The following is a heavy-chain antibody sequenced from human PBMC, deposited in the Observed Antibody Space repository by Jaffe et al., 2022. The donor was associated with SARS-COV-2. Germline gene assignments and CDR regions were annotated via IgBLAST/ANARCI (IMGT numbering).Heavy chain of an antibody. CDR3: ARGRSGGSSYYFDY. V-gene: IGHV4-34*01. CDR2: INHSGST. D-gene: IGHD2-15*01. CDR1: GGSFSGYY. J-gene: IGHJ4*02. Sequence: QVQLQQWGAGLLKPSETLSLTCAVYGGSFSGYYWSWIRQPPGKGLEWIGEINHSGSTNYNPSLKSRVTISVDTSKNQFSLKLSSVTAADTAVYYCARGRSGGSSYYFDYWGQGTLVTVSS.